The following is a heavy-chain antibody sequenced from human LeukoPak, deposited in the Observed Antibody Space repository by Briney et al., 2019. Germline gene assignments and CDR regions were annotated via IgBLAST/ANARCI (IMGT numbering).Heavy chain of an antibody. Sequence: GGSLRLSCAASGFTVSSNYMSWVRQAPGKGLEWVSVIYSGGSTYYADSVKGRFTISRDNSKNTLYLQMNSLRAEDTAVYYCARAPSVIHYFDYWGQGTLVTVSS. V-gene: IGHV3-53*01. CDR1: GFTVSSNY. J-gene: IGHJ4*02. CDR3: ARAPSVIHYFDY. CDR2: IYSGGST. D-gene: IGHD3-16*02.